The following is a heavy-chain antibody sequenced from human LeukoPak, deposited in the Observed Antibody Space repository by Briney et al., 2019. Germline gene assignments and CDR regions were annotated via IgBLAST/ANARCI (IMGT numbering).Heavy chain of an antibody. Sequence: PGRSLRLSCAASGFTFSSYAMHWVRQAPGKGLEWVAVISYDGSNKYYADSVKGRFTISRDNSKNMLYLQMNSLRAEDTAVYYCARVQWAFDIWGQGTMVTVSS. D-gene: IGHD6-19*01. V-gene: IGHV3-30*04. J-gene: IGHJ3*02. CDR3: ARVQWAFDI. CDR1: GFTFSSYA. CDR2: ISYDGSNK.